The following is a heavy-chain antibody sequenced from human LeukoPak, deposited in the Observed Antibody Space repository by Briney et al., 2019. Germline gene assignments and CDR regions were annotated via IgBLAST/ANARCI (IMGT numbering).Heavy chain of an antibody. CDR2: IYYSGST. J-gene: IGHJ4*02. Sequence: SETLSLTCTVSGGSISSYYWSWIRQPPGKGLEWIGYIYYSGSTNYNPSLKSRVTISVDTSKNQFSLKLSSVTAADTAVYYCARGPGYSSGLLHFDYWGQGTLVTVSS. CDR1: GGSISSYY. V-gene: IGHV4-59*01. D-gene: IGHD6-19*01. CDR3: ARGPGYSSGLLHFDY.